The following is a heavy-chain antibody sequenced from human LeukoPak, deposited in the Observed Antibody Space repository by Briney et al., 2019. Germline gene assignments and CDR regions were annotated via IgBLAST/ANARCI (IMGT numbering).Heavy chain of an antibody. CDR3: AKDLSGIAAAGNKLDY. V-gene: IGHV3-30*02. CDR2: IRYDGSNK. J-gene: IGHJ4*02. CDR1: GFTFSSYG. D-gene: IGHD6-13*01. Sequence: GGSLRLSCAASGFTFSSYGMHWVRQAPGKGLEWVAFIRYDGSNKYYADSVKGRFTISRDNSKNTLYLQMNSLRAEDTAVYYCAKDLSGIAAAGNKLDYWGQGTLVTVSS.